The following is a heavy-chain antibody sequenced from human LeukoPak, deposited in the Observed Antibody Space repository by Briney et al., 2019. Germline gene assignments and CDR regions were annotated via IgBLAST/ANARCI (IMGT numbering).Heavy chain of an antibody. CDR3: ARVGDHDSSLDFDY. Sequence: ASVKVSCKASGYTFTGYYMRWVRQAPGQGLEWMGWINPNSGGTNYAQKFQGRVTMTRDTSISTAYMELSRLRSDDTAVYYCARVGDHDSSLDFDYWGQGTLVTVSS. CDR2: INPNSGGT. V-gene: IGHV1-2*02. D-gene: IGHD6-6*01. CDR1: GYTFTGYY. J-gene: IGHJ4*02.